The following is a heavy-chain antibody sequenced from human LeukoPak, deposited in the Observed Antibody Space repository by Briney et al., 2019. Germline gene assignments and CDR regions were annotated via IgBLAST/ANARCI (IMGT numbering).Heavy chain of an antibody. J-gene: IGHJ4*02. Sequence: ASVKVSCKASGGTFSSYAISWVRQAPGQGLEWMGGIIPIFCTANYAQKFQGRVTITADESTSTVYMELSSLRSEDTAVYYCARGSRLWFGELLYREDTNFDYWGQGTLVTVSS. V-gene: IGHV1-69*13. CDR1: GGTFSSYA. CDR2: IIPIFCTA. CDR3: ARGSRLWFGELLYREDTNFDY. D-gene: IGHD3-10*01.